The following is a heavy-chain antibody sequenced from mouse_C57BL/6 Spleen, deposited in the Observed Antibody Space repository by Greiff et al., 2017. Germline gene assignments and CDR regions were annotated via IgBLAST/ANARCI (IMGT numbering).Heavy chain of an antibody. CDR1: GFTFSDYY. Sequence: EVQLVESEGGLVQPGSSMKLSCTASGFTFSDYYMAWVRQVPEKGLEWVANINYDGSSTYYLDSLKSRFIISRDNAKNILYLQMSSLKSEDTATYYCARDEGLGYYAMDYWGQGTSVTVAS. CDR2: INYDGSST. CDR3: ARDEGLGYYAMDY. D-gene: IGHD2-2*01. J-gene: IGHJ4*01. V-gene: IGHV5-16*01.